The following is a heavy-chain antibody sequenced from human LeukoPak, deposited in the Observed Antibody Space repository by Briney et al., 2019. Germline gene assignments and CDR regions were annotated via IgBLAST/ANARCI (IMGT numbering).Heavy chain of an antibody. CDR1: GFTFSSFE. Sequence: GGSLRLSCAASGFTFSSFEMSWVRQAPGKGLEWVSAISGSGGNAYYADSVKGRFTISRDNSRNSLSLQMNSLRAEDTALYYCAKTGYSSGWYRIWDYWGQGTLVTVSS. J-gene: IGHJ4*02. D-gene: IGHD6-19*01. CDR2: ISGSGGNA. V-gene: IGHV3-23*01. CDR3: AKTGYSSGWYRIWDY.